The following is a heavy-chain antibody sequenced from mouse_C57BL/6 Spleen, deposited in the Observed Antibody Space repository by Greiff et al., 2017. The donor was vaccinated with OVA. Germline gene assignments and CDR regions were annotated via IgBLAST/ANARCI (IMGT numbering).Heavy chain of an antibody. CDR3: AREVHYGSSPWFAY. CDR2: LTPSFGGT. D-gene: IGHD1-1*01. Sequence: LQPPWSVLVQPVSSVPLSFPASVSPFPCSFMPFFMPIPVPVLSLIGNLTPSFGGTYSNEQFQSKATLTVAKYSSTAYMQLSSLTSEDSAVYYCAREVHYGSSPWFAYWGQGTLVTVSA. CDR1: VSPFPCSF. J-gene: IGHJ3*01. V-gene: IGHV1-53*01.